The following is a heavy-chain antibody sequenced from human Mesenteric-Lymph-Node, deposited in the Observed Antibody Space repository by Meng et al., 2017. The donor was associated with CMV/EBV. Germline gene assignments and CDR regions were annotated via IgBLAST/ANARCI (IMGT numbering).Heavy chain of an antibody. Sequence: GGSLRLSCVTSGFIFSSYWMSWVRQAPGKGLEWVANIKQDGSQKDYVDSVKGRFTLSRDNAKNSLYLQMESLRAEDTAVYYCARDGCMDVWGQGTTVTVSS. CDR1: GFIFSSYW. CDR2: IKQDGSQK. CDR3: ARDGCMDV. J-gene: IGHJ6*02. V-gene: IGHV3-7*01. D-gene: IGHD5-12*01.